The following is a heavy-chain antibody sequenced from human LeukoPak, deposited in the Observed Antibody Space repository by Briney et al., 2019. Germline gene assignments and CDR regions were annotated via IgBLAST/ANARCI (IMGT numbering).Heavy chain of an antibody. CDR2: INHSGST. CDR1: GGSFSGYY. V-gene: IGHV4-34*01. D-gene: IGHD6-13*01. CDR3: ARVSPLKAAAGTNRYYYYYGMDV. J-gene: IGHJ6*02. Sequence: SETLSLTCAVYGGSFSGYYWRWIRQPPGKGLEWIGEINHSGSTNYNPSLKSRVTISVDTSKNQFSLKLSSVTAADTAVYYCARVSPLKAAAGTNRYYYYYGMDVWGQGTTVTVSS.